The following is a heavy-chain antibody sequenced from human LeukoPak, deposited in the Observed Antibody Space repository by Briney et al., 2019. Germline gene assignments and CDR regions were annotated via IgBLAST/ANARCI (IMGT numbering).Heavy chain of an antibody. J-gene: IGHJ2*01. Sequence: PSQTLSLTCTVSGGSISSGSYYWSWIRQPAGKGLEWIGRIYTSGSTNYNPSLKSRVTISVDTSKNQFSLKLSSVTAAVTAVYYCARAVIVVVPAAISYWYFDLWGRGTLVTVSS. CDR3: ARAVIVVVPAAISYWYFDL. V-gene: IGHV4-61*02. D-gene: IGHD2-2*01. CDR1: GGSISSGSYY. CDR2: IYTSGST.